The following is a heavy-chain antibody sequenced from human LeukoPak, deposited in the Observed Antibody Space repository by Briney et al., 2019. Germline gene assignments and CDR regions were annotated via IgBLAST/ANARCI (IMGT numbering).Heavy chain of an antibody. V-gene: IGHV5-51*01. J-gene: IGHJ2*01. CDR2: IYPGDSDT. D-gene: IGHD6-19*01. Sequence: GESLKISCKGSGYSFTSYWIGWVRQMPGKGLEWMGIIYPGDSDTRYSPSFQGQVTISADKSISTAYLQWSSLKASDTAMYYCARQAGIYSSGWYGTNWYFDLWGRGTLVTVSS. CDR3: ARQAGIYSSGWYGTNWYFDL. CDR1: GYSFTSYW.